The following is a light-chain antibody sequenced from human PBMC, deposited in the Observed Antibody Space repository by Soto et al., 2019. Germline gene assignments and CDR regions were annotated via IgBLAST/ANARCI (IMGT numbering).Light chain of an antibody. V-gene: IGLV4-69*01. CDR3: QTWGTGTWV. J-gene: IGLJ3*02. Sequence: QLVLTQSPSASASLGASVKLTCTLTSGRSSNAIAWHQQQPEKGPRYLMKVNSDGSHTKGDGIPDRFSGSSSGAERYLTISSLQSEDEADYYCQTWGTGTWVFGGGTQLTVL. CDR2: VNSDGSH. CDR1: SGRSSNA.